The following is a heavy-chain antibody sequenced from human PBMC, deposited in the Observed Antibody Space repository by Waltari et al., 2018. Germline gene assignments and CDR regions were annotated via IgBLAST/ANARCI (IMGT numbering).Heavy chain of an antibody. CDR3: ATGGRPYY. Sequence: QLQLQESGPGLVKPSETLSLTCTVSGGSISSYNYFWGWIRQPPGKGLEWIGNIFHSGGTYYNPSLKGRVTLSVDTAKKQFSQKLCSGTAADTAVYYCATGGRPYYWGQGTLVTVSS. V-gene: IGHV4-39*01. D-gene: IGHD2-8*02. CDR2: IFHSGGT. J-gene: IGHJ4*02. CDR1: GGSISSYNYF.